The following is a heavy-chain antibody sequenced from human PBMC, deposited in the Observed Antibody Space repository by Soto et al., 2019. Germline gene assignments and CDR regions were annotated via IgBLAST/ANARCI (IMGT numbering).Heavy chain of an antibody. CDR3: AHSVFFQGNWHGDLFAF. D-gene: IGHD1-1*01. J-gene: IGHJ4*02. Sequence: SGPTLVNPTQTLTLACTFSGFSLSSSGVGVGWIRQPPGKALEQLALIYWDDDKRYSPSLKSRLTITKDTSKNQVVLTMTNMDPVDTATYYCAHSVFFQGNWHGDLFAFRGQGVLVTVS. V-gene: IGHV2-5*02. CDR2: IYWDDDK. CDR1: GFSLSSSGVG.